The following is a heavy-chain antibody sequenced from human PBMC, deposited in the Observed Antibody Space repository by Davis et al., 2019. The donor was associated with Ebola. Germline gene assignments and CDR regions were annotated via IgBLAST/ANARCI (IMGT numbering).Heavy chain of an antibody. CDR2: MNPNSANT. CDR1: GGTFSSYA. D-gene: IGHD6-13*01. V-gene: IGHV1-8*03. Sequence: AASVKVSCKASGGTFSSYAISWVRQGTGQGLEWIGWMNPNSANTGYGQKFQGRVTITADKSTSTVYMELSSLRSEDTAVYYCARGILAEGLDSWGQGTLVTVSS. CDR3: ARGILAEGLDS. J-gene: IGHJ4*02.